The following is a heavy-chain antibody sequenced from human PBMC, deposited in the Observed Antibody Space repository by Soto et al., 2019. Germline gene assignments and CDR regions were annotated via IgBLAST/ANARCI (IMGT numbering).Heavy chain of an antibody. V-gene: IGHV4-30-2*01. CDR1: GGSISSGGYS. Sequence: KPSETLSLTCAVSGGSISSGGYSWSWTRQPPGKGLEWIGYIYHSGSTYYNPSLKSRVTISVDRSKNQFSLKLSSVTAADTAVYYCASSSSGNFDYWGQGTLVTVSS. CDR2: IYHSGST. D-gene: IGHD3-10*01. J-gene: IGHJ4*02. CDR3: ASSSSGNFDY.